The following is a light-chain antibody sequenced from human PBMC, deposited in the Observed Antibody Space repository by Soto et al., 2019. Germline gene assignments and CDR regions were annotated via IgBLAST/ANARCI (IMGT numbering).Light chain of an antibody. J-gene: IGKJ1*01. CDR2: GSS. Sequence: EIVMTQSPATLSVSPGERATLSCRARQSVGSNLAWYQQKPGQAPRLLIYGSSTRATGIPARFSGSGSVTEFTRTISSLQPEDFAVYYCQHYNNWPPWTFGQGTQVEIK. CDR3: QHYNNWPPWT. V-gene: IGKV3-15*01. CDR1: QSVGSN.